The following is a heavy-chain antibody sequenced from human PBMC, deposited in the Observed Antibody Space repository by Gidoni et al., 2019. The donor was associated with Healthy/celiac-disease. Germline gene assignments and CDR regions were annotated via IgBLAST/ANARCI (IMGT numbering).Heavy chain of an antibody. CDR3: ARSRYFDWLLPLFDY. CDR2: IKQDGSEK. Sequence: EVQLVESGGGLVQPGGSLRLSCAASGFTFSSYWMSWVRQAPGKGLEWVANIKQDGSEKYYVDSVKGRFTISRDNAKNSLYLQMNSLRAEDTAVYYCARSRYFDWLLPLFDYWGQGTLVTVSS. CDR1: GFTFSSYW. V-gene: IGHV3-7*01. J-gene: IGHJ4*02. D-gene: IGHD3-9*01.